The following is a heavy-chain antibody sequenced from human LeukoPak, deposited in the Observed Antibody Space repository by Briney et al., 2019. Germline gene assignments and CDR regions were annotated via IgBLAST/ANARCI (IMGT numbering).Heavy chain of an antibody. D-gene: IGHD3-10*01. CDR3: ARDGTSYGSGSYFYY. CDR2: INTDGSST. Sequence: PGGSLRLSCAASGFTFSSYWMHWVRQAPGKGLVWVSRINTDGSSTSYADSVKGRFTISRDNAKNTLYLQMNSLRAEDTAVYYCARDGTSYGSGSYFYYWGQGALVTVSS. CDR1: GFTFSSYW. J-gene: IGHJ4*02. V-gene: IGHV3-74*01.